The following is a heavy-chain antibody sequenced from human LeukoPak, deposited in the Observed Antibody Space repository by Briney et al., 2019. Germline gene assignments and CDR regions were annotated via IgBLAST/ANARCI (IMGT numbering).Heavy chain of an antibody. CDR1: GFTFSSYS. CDR2: ISSSSSYI. CDR3: ARYDYGDYVYLTDY. V-gene: IGHV3-21*01. Sequence: GGSLRLSCAASGFTFSSYSMNWVRQAPGKGLEWVSSISSSSSYIYYADSVKGRFTISRDNAKNSLYLQMNSLRAEDTAVYYCARYDYGDYVYLTDYWGQGTLVTIPS. D-gene: IGHD4-17*01. J-gene: IGHJ4*02.